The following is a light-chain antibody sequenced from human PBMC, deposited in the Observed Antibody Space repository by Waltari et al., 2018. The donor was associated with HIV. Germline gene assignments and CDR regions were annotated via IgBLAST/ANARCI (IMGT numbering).Light chain of an antibody. CDR3: AAWDDSLNGPA. V-gene: IGLV1-44*01. CDR1: SSNIGSKS. CDR2: TNN. J-gene: IGLJ2*01. Sequence: QSVLTQPPSASGTPGQRVTISCSGSSSNIGSKSVNWYQQLPGTAPKLLIYTNNPRPSGVPDRFSGSKSGTSASLAISGLQSEDEADYYCAAWDDSLNGPAFGGGTKLTVL.